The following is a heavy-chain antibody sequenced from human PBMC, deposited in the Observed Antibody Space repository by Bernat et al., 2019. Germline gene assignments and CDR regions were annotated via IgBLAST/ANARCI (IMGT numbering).Heavy chain of an antibody. V-gene: IGHV3-7*03. Sequence: VQLVESGGGVVQPGRSLRLSCAASGFTFSSYAMHWVRQAPGKGLEWVANIKQDGSEKDYVDSVKGRFTVSRDNAKNSLYMQMNSLRAEDTAVDYCARRDADYYYYGMDVWGQGTTVTVSS. CDR2: IKQDGSEK. J-gene: IGHJ6*02. CDR1: GFTFSSYA. CDR3: ARRDADYYYYGMDV. D-gene: IGHD6-25*01.